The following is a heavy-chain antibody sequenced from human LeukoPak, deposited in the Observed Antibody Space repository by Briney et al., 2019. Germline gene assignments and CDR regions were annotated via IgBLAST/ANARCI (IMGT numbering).Heavy chain of an antibody. V-gene: IGHV1-18*01. CDR2: ISAYTGNT. J-gene: IGHJ4*02. D-gene: IGHD6-19*01. Sequence: ASVKVSCKASGYTFTSYGISWVRQAPGQGLEWMGWISAYTGNTNYAQKIQGRVTMTTDTSTTTAYMELRSLRSDDTAVYYCARDIEWEAVADTKTLDYWGQGTLVTVSS. CDR3: ARDIEWEAVADTKTLDY. CDR1: GYTFTSYG.